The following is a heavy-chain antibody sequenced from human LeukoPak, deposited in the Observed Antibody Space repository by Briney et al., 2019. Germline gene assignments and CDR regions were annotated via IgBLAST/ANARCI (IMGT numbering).Heavy chain of an antibody. CDR1: GFTFTNAW. Sequence: PGGSLRLSCAASGFTFTNAWMSWVRQAPGKGLEWVGRIKSKTDGGTTDYAAPVKDRFTISRDDSKNTLYLQMNSLKTEDRAVYYCAARYNWNDLAYWGQGTLVTVSS. V-gene: IGHV3-15*01. D-gene: IGHD1-1*01. J-gene: IGHJ4*02. CDR2: IKSKTDGGTT. CDR3: AARYNWNDLAY.